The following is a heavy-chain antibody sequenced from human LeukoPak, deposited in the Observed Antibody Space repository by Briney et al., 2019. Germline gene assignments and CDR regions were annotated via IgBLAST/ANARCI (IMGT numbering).Heavy chain of an antibody. J-gene: IGHJ6*03. V-gene: IGHV1-18*01. CDR3: ARDGGYSYGYVWVDYYYYMDV. CDR2: ISAYNGNT. CDR1: GYTFTSYG. Sequence: GASVKVSCKASGYTFTSYGISWVRQAPGQGLEWMGWISAYNGNTNYAQKLQGRVTMTTDTSTSTAYMELRSLRSDDTAVYYCARDGGYSYGYVWVDYYYYMDVWGKGTTVTISS. D-gene: IGHD5-18*01.